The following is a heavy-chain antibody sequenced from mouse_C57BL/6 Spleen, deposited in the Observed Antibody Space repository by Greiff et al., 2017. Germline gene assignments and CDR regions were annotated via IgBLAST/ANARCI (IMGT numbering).Heavy chain of an antibody. Sequence: EVQVVESGGGLVKPGGSLKLSCAASGFTFSDYGMHWVRQAPEKGLEWVAYISSGSSTIYYADTVKGRFTISRDNAKNTLFLQMTSLRSEDTAMYYCARRAVVANYYAMDYWGQGTSVTVSS. J-gene: IGHJ4*01. V-gene: IGHV5-17*01. CDR2: ISSGSSTI. D-gene: IGHD1-1*01. CDR1: GFTFSDYG. CDR3: ARRAVVANYYAMDY.